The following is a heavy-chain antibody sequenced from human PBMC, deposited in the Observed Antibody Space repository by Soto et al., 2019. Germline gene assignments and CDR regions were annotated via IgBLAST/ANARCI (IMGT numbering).Heavy chain of an antibody. D-gene: IGHD3-22*01. V-gene: IGHV3-23*01. CDR2: LSGDGTTT. CDR1: GFTFSTYG. Sequence: EVQLLESGGGLVQPGGSLRLSCTASGFTFSTYGMSWVRQAPGKGLEWVSSLSGDGTTTYYIDSVKGRFTISRDKSKNTLSLQMNSRRTEETAVYYCAKDITFDSSAYNYWGQGILVTVSS. J-gene: IGHJ4*02. CDR3: AKDITFDSSAYNY.